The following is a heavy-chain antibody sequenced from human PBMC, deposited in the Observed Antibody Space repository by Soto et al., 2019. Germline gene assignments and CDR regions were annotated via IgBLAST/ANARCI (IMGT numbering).Heavy chain of an antibody. CDR2: IIPIFGTA. J-gene: IGHJ2*01. CDR3: ARVKALSGSYGHFDL. Sequence: ASVKVSCKASGGTFSSYAISWVRQAPGQGLEWMGGIIPIFGTANYAQKYQGRVTITADESTSTAYMELSSLRSEDTAVYYCARVKALSGSYGHFDLWGRGTLVTVSS. V-gene: IGHV1-69*13. D-gene: IGHD1-26*01. CDR1: GGTFSSYA.